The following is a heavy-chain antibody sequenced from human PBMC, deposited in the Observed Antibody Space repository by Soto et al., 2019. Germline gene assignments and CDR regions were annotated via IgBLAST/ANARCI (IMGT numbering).Heavy chain of an antibody. CDR1: GFTFSSYA. CDR2: IDGSGRNT. CDR3: AKDGGSVCLVGTCYFQAPDY. V-gene: IGHV3-23*01. Sequence: PGGSLRLSCAASGFTFSSYAMSWVRQAPGKGLEWVSGIDGSGRNTYYADPVKGRFTISRDNSKNTLSVQMNGLRVEDTALYYCAKDGGSVCLVGTCYFQAPDYWGQGTLGTVS. D-gene: IGHD2-15*01. J-gene: IGHJ4*02.